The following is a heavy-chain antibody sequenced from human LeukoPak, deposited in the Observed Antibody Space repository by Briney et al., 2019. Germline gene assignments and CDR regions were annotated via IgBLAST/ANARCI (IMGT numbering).Heavy chain of an antibody. Sequence: APVKVSCKASGYTFTGYYMHWVRQAPGQGLEWMGWINPNSGGTNYAQKFQGRVTMTRDTSISTAYMELSRLRSDDTAVYYCARVRYSYGQRYFDYWGQGTLVTVSS. J-gene: IGHJ4*02. V-gene: IGHV1-2*02. CDR3: ARVRYSYGQRYFDY. CDR2: INPNSGGT. D-gene: IGHD5-18*01. CDR1: GYTFTGYY.